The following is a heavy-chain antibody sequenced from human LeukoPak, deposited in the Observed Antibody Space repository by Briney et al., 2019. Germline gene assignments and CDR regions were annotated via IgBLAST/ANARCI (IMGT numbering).Heavy chain of an antibody. J-gene: IGHJ4*02. Sequence: SETLSLTCTVSGGSISSYYWSWIRQPPGKGLEWIGYIYYSGSTNYNPSLKSRVTISVDTSKNQFSLKLSSVTAADTAVYYCARPSYSSSWYIFDYWGQGTLVTVSS. CDR1: GGSISSYY. CDR3: ARPSYSSSWYIFDY. CDR2: IYYSGST. D-gene: IGHD6-13*01. V-gene: IGHV4-59*08.